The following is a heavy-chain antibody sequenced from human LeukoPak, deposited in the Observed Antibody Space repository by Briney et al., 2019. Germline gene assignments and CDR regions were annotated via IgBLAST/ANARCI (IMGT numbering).Heavy chain of an antibody. CDR1: GFTFSSYS. D-gene: IGHD1-26*01. J-gene: IGHJ4*02. Sequence: PGGSLRLSCAASGFTFSSYSMNWVRQAPGKGLEWVSSISSSSSYIYYADSVKGRFTISRDNAKNSLYLQMNSLRAEDTAVYYCAREGQRKGAFDYWGQGTLVTVSS. CDR3: AREGQRKGAFDY. CDR2: ISSSSSYI. V-gene: IGHV3-21*01.